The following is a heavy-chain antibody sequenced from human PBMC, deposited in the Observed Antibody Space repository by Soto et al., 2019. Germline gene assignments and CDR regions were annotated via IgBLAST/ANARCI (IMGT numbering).Heavy chain of an antibody. V-gene: IGHV1-3*01. Sequence: ASVKVSCKASGYTFTSYAMHWVRQAPGQRLEWMGWINAGNGNTKYSQKFQGRVTITRDTSASTAYMELSSLRSEDTAVYYCAREMYYDFWSGYPGWFDPWGQGTLVPVSS. CDR2: INAGNGNT. D-gene: IGHD3-3*01. J-gene: IGHJ5*02. CDR1: GYTFTSYA. CDR3: AREMYYDFWSGYPGWFDP.